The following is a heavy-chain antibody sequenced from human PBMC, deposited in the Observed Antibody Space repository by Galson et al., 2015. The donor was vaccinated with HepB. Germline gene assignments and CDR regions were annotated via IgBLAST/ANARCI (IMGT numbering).Heavy chain of an antibody. CDR2: IDPSDSYT. V-gene: IGHV5-10-1*01. CDR1: GYSFTSYW. Sequence: QSGAEVKKPGESLRISCKGSGYSFTSYWISWVRQMPGKGLEWLGRIDPSDSYTNYSPSFQGHVTISADKSISTAYLQWSSLKASDTAMYYCANQYYYDSSGYYRDYWGQGTLVTVSS. D-gene: IGHD3-22*01. J-gene: IGHJ4*02. CDR3: ANQYYYDSSGYYRDY.